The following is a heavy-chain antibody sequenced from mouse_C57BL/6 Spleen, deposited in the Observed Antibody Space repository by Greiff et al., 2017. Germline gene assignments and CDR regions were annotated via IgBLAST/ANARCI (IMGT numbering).Heavy chain of an antibody. V-gene: IGHV1-64*01. CDR2: IHPNSGST. D-gene: IGHD2-4*01. CDR1: GYTFTSYW. CDR3: ARRDYDYGSFAY. Sequence: QVHVKQPGAELVKPGASVKLSCKASGYTFTSYWMHWVKQRPGQGLEWIGMIHPNSGSTNYNEKFKSKATLTVDKSSSTAYMQLSSLTSEDSAVXYCARRDYDYGSFAYWGQGTLVTVSA. J-gene: IGHJ3*01.